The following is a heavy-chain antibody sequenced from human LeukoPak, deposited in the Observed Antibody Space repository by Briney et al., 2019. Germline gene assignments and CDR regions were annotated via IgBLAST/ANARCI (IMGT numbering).Heavy chain of an antibody. CDR2: INSDGSTT. D-gene: IGHD3-10*01. CDR3: VRDRGGLPIVY. V-gene: IGHV3-74*01. Sequence: PGGSLRLSCAASGXTFSAYWMHWVRQVPVKGLVWVSHINSDGSTTTYADSVRGRFTISRDNAKNTLFLQMKSLRAEDTAVYYCVRDRGGLPIVYWGQGSLVTVSS. J-gene: IGHJ4*02. CDR1: GXTFSAYW.